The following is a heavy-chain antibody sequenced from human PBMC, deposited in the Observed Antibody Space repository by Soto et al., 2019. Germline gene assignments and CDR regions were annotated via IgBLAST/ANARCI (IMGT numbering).Heavy chain of an antibody. CDR2: TPYSGNT. CDR3: ARHTLTVRSGLDN. Sequence: QVQLQESGPGLVKPSETLSLTSTVSGGYISTYYWDWLRQSTEKGLEWIGYTPYSGNTNYHPSLRGRVTISLDTSRNQFSLILSAVTAADTAIYYCARHTLTVRSGLDNWGQGALVTVSS. J-gene: IGHJ4*02. D-gene: IGHD4-17*01. CDR1: GGYISTYY. V-gene: IGHV4-59*12.